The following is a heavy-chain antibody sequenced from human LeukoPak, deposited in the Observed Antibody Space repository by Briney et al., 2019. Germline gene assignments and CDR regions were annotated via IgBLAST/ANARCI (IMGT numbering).Heavy chain of an antibody. Sequence: GRSLRLSCAASGFTFSSYGMHWVRQAPGKGLEWVAVISYDGSNKYYADSVKSRFTISRDNSKNTLYLQMNSLRAEDTAVYYCAKDEVNSGYDFYFDYWGQGTLVTVSS. V-gene: IGHV3-30*18. D-gene: IGHD5-12*01. CDR2: ISYDGSNK. CDR3: AKDEVNSGYDFYFDY. CDR1: GFTFSSYG. J-gene: IGHJ4*02.